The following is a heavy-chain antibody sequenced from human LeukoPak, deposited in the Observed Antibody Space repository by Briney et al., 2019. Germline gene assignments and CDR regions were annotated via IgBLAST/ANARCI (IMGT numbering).Heavy chain of an antibody. V-gene: IGHV3-23*01. D-gene: IGHD1-1*01. CDR3: AKSTGTGDFDY. CDR2: ISGSADNT. J-gene: IGHJ4*02. CDR1: GFTFSSYA. Sequence: GGSLRLSCAASGFTFSSYAMSWVRQAPGKGLEWVSAISGSADNTYYADSVKGRFTIPRDNSKNTLYLQMNSLRAEDTAVYYCAKSTGTGDFDYWGQGTLVTVSS.